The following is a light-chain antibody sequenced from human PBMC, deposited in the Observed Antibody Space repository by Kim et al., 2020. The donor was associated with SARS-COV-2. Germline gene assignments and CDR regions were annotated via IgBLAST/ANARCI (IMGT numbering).Light chain of an antibody. CDR2: GAF. CDR1: QSITSN. Sequence: SPGETATLSCKTSQSITSNLAWYQQKPGQAPRLLIHGAFSRATGVPARFSGSGSGTEFTLTITSLQSEDIGVYYCNEYHNWPRNTFGQGTKVDIK. CDR3: NEYHNWPRNT. V-gene: IGKV3-15*01. J-gene: IGKJ2*01.